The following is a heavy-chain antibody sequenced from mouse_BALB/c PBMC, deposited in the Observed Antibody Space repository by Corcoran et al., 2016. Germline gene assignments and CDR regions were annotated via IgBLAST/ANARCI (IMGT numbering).Heavy chain of an antibody. CDR1: GYSITSGYY. CDR3: ARASMIDAMDY. CDR2: ISYDGSN. D-gene: IGHD2-3*01. V-gene: IGHV3-6*02. J-gene: IGHJ4*01. Sequence: DVQLQESGPGLVKPSQSLSLTCSVTGYSITSGYYWNWIRQFPGNKLEWMGYISYDGSNNYNPSLKNRISITRDTSKNQFFLKLNSVTTEDTATYCCARASMIDAMDYWGQGTSVTVSS.